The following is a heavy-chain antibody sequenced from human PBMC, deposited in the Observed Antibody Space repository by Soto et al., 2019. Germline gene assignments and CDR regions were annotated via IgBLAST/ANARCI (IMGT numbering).Heavy chain of an antibody. D-gene: IGHD3-22*01. CDR1: GGSISSSNW. V-gene: IGHV4-4*02. J-gene: IGHJ6*02. CDR3: ARETYYYDSSGLYYYYYYGMDV. CDR2: IYHSGST. Sequence: SLTCAVSGGSISSSNWWSWVRQPPGKGLEWIGEIYHSGSTNYNPSLKSRVTISVDKSKNQFSLKLSSVTAADTAVYYCARETYYYDSSGLYYYYYYGMDVWGQGTTVTVSS.